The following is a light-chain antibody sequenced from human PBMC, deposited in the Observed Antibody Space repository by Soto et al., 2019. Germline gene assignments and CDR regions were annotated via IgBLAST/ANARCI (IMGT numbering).Light chain of an antibody. J-gene: IGLJ1*01. CDR3: KRNYV. CDR2: EVS. CDR1: SSDVVGYNY. V-gene: IGLV2-14*01. Sequence: LTHASSLSVSPGHSITISCTGTSSDVVGYNYVSWYQQHPGKDPKLMIYEVSDRTSGVSNSFSGSKSGNTASLTISGLKAEEEDDYKIKRNYVLGNGKKVNVL.